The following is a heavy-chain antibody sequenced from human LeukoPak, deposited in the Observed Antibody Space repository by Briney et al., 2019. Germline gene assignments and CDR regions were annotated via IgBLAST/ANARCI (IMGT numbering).Heavy chain of an antibody. Sequence: GGSLRLSCAASGFTFSDYYMSWIRQAPGKGLEWVSFISSSSSNTKYADSVKGRFTISRDNAKNSLYLQMNSLRAEDAAVYYCARSVDGWSRMDVWGQGTRVTVSS. D-gene: IGHD4-17*01. V-gene: IGHV3-11*03. CDR3: ARSVDGWSRMDV. J-gene: IGHJ6*02. CDR1: GFTFSDYY. CDR2: ISSSSSNT.